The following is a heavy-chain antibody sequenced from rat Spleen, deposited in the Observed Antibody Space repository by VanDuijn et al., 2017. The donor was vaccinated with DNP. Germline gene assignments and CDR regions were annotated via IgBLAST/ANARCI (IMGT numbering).Heavy chain of an antibody. CDR1: GFTFSDYY. J-gene: IGHJ2*01. V-gene: IGHV5-22*01. Sequence: EVQLVQSGGGLVQPGRSLKLSCAASGFTFSDYYMAWVRQAPSKGLEWVAYMTYYGVNSYYRDSVTGRFTISRDNAKSTLYLQMNSLKSEDMATYYCARPIYNNHGGFAYWGQGVMVTVSS. CDR3: ARPIYNNHGGFAY. CDR2: MTYYGVNS. D-gene: IGHD1-10*01.